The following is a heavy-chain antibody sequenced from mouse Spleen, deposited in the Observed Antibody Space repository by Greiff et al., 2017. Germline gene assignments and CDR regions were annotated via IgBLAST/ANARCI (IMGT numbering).Heavy chain of an antibody. J-gene: IGHJ1*03. D-gene: IGHD1-2*01. V-gene: IGHV1-18*01. Sequence: VQLQQSGPELVKPGASVKIPCKASGYTFTDYNMDWVKQSHGKSLEWIGDINPNNGGTIYNQKFKGKATLTVDKSSSTAYMELRSLTSEDTAVYYCARDGLLRPVWYFDVWGTGTTVTVSS. CDR1: GYTFTDYN. CDR3: ARDGLLRPVWYFDV. CDR2: INPNNGGT.